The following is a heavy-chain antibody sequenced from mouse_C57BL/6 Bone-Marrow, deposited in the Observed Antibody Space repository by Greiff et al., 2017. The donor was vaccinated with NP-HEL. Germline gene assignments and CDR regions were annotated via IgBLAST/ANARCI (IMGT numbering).Heavy chain of an antibody. CDR2: LSDGGSYT. Sequence: EVKFVESGGGLVKPGGSLKLSCAASGFTFSSYAMSWVRQTPEKRLEWVATLSDGGSYTYYPDNVKGRFTISRDNAKNNLYLQMSHLKSEDTAMYYCARDLTYWGQGTTLTVSS. J-gene: IGHJ2*01. CDR1: GFTFSSYA. CDR3: ARDLTY. V-gene: IGHV5-4*01.